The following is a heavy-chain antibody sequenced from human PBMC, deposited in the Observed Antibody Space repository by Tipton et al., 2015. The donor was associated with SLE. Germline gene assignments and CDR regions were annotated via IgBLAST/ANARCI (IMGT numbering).Heavy chain of an antibody. CDR1: GGSISSGSYY. J-gene: IGHJ5*02. Sequence: LRLSCTVSGGSISSGSYYWSWIRQPAGKGLEWIGRIYTSGSTNYNPSLKSRVTISVDTSKNQFSLKLSSVTAADTAVYYCARGTIFGVVIDPWGQGTLVTVSS. CDR3: ARGTIFGVVIDP. V-gene: IGHV4-61*02. D-gene: IGHD3-3*01. CDR2: IYTSGST.